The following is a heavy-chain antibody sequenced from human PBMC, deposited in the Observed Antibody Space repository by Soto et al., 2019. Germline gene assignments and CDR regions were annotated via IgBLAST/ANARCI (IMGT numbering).Heavy chain of an antibody. D-gene: IGHD3-10*01. CDR2: ISRSSTGI. V-gene: IGHV3-48*02. J-gene: IGHJ6*02. CDR3: ARAVTWGLDV. CDR1: GFTFSLYS. Sequence: EVQLVESGGGLVQPGGSLRLSCAASGFTFSLYSMSWVRQAPGKGLEWVSYISRSSTGIHYADSVKGRFTISRDDATNAMHLQMNSLRDGDTAVYYGARAVTWGLDVWGQGTTVRISS.